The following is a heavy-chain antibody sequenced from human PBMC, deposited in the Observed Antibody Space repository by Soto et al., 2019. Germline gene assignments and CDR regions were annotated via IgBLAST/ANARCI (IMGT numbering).Heavy chain of an antibody. CDR2: MSYPGRT. CDR3: ARVGATAEFDF. CDR1: GGSINTYY. D-gene: IGHD1-26*01. V-gene: IGHV4-59*01. J-gene: IGHJ4*02. Sequence: QVQLQESGPGLVKPSETLSLTCTVSGGSINTYYWSWIRQPPGKGLEWIGYMSYPGRTDFNPSLASRVTISGDRSKNQFSLKLSSVTAADTAVYYCARVGATAEFDFWGQGTRVTVSS.